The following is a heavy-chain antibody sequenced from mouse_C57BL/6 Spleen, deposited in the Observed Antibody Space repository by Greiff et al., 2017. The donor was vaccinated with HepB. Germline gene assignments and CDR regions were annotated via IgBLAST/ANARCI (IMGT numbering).Heavy chain of an antibody. CDR2: IYPRDGST. CDR3: ARGIYYDYDPAWFAY. CDR1: GYTFTSYD. V-gene: IGHV1-85*01. D-gene: IGHD2-4*01. Sequence: QVHVKQSGPELVKPGASVKLSCKASGYTFTSYDINWVKQRPGQGLEWIGWIYPRDGSTKYNEKFKGKATLTVDTSSSTAYMELHSLTSEDSAVYFCARGIYYDYDPAWFAYWGQGTLVTVSA. J-gene: IGHJ3*01.